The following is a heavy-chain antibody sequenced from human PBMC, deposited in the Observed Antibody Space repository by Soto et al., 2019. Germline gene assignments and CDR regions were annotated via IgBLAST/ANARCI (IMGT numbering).Heavy chain of an antibody. V-gene: IGHV3-21*01. J-gene: IGHJ4*02. CDR1: GFALSSYS. Sequence: GGSLRLSCAVSGFALSSYSIAWVRQAPGKGLEWVSFTFNYAGRLYYADSVKGRFAISRDDAKNSVYLQMNSLRAEDTAVYYCTRDDIGLGIDYWGLGTLVTVSS. CDR2: TFNYAGRL. D-gene: IGHD1-26*01. CDR3: TRDDIGLGIDY.